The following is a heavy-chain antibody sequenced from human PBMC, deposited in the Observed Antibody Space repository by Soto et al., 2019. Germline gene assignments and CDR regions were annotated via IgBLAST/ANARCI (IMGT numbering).Heavy chain of an antibody. CDR2: ISWNGESI. CDR3: AKDVGSSGWYDGFDS. D-gene: IGHD6-19*01. V-gene: IGHV3-9*01. J-gene: IGHJ4*02. Sequence: EVQLVESGGGLVQPGRSLRLSCGASGFSFGDYAMQWVRQVPGKGLEWVSSISWNGESIGYADSVKGRFTISRDNGKKSVYLQMNSLRGEDTALYYCAKDVGSSGWYDGFDSWGQGTLVTVS. CDR1: GFSFGDYA.